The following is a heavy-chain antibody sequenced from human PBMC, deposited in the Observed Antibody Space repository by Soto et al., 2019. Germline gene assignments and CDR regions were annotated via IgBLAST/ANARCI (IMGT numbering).Heavy chain of an antibody. CDR2: ISGSGGST. CDR3: AKGEAYYDSSGYYLVDY. J-gene: IGHJ4*02. CDR1: GFTLSSCA. Sequence: GGSLRLSCAASGFTLSSCAMSWVRQAPGKGLEWVSAISGSGGSTYYADSVKGRFTISRDNSKNTLYLQMNSLRAEDTAVYYCAKGEAYYDSSGYYLVDYWGQGTLVTVSS. V-gene: IGHV3-23*01. D-gene: IGHD3-22*01.